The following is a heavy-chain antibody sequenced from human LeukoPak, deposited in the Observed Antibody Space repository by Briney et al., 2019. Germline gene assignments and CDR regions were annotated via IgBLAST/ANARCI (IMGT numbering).Heavy chain of an antibody. D-gene: IGHD2-2*01. V-gene: IGHV1-8*01. CDR2: MNPNSGNT. CDR1: GYTFTSYH. J-gene: IGHJ4*02. CDR3: ARAGIVVVPAAY. Sequence: ASVKVSCKASGYTFTSYHINWMRQATGQGLEWMGWMNPNSGNTGYAQKFQGRVTMTRNTSISTAYMELSSLRSEDTAVYYCARAGIVVVPAAYWGQGTLVTVSS.